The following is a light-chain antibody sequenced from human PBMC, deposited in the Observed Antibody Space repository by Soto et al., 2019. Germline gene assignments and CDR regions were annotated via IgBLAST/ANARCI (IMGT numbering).Light chain of an antibody. CDR3: QQYNTYSPT. J-gene: IGKJ1*01. CDR2: KAS. CDR1: QSISGW. Sequence: DIQMTQSPSTLSAFVGDRVTITCLASQSISGWLAWYQQKPGKAPHLLIYKASSLESGVPSRFSGSGSGTEFTLTISSLQPDDFATYYCQQYNTYSPTFGQGTKVDI. V-gene: IGKV1-5*03.